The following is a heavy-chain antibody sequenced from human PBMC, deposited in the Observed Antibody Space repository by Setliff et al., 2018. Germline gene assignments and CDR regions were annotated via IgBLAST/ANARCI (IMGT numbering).Heavy chain of an antibody. J-gene: IGHJ4*02. D-gene: IGHD3-16*01. Sequence: GSLRLSCAASGFTFSTYVMTWVRQAPGKGLEWVANIKQDGSEKYYVDSVKGRFTISRDNAKNPLYLQMNSLRAEDTAVYYCARDGGEYWGQGTLVTVSS. CDR1: GFTFSTYV. V-gene: IGHV3-7*01. CDR3: ARDGGEY. CDR2: IKQDGSEK.